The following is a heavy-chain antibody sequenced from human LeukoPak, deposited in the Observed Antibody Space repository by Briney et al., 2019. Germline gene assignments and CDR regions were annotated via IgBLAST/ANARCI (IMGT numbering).Heavy chain of an antibody. CDR1: GYTLTELS. CDR2: FDPEDGET. V-gene: IGHV1-24*01. J-gene: IGHJ4*02. CDR3: ATVRITMVRGVIIETLYYFDY. D-gene: IGHD3-10*01. Sequence: ASVKVSCKDSGYTLTELSMHWVRQAPGKGLEWMGGFDPEDGETIYAQKFQGRVTMTEDTSTDTAYMELSSLRSEDTAVYYCATVRITMVRGVIIETLYYFDYWGQGTLVTVSS.